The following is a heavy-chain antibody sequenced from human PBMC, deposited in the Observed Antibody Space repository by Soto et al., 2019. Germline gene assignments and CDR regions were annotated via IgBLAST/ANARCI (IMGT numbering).Heavy chain of an antibody. CDR2: ISGSGDST. CDR3: AKGGEGYCSRTSCLYFSDY. J-gene: IGHJ4*02. CDR1: GFTFSTYA. D-gene: IGHD2-2*01. Sequence: EVQLLDSGGSLVQPGGSLRLSCAASGFTFSTYAMSWVRQAPGKGLEWVSTISGSGDSTYYSDSVRGRFTISRDNSRNTLYLQMNRLRVEDTAVHYGAKGGEGYCSRTSCLYFSDYWGQGTLVTVSS. V-gene: IGHV3-23*01.